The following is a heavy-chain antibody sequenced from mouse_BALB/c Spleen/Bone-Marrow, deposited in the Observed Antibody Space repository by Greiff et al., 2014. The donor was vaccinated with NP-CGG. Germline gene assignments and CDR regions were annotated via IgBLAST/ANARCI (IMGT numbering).Heavy chain of an antibody. Sequence: VQLQQSGAELAKPGASVKMSCKASGYTLTSYWMHWVKQRPGQGLEWIGYINSSSGYTEFNQRFKDKATLTADRSSSTAYMQLSSLTSEGSAVYYCARGYYVMDYWGQGTSVTVSS. V-gene: IGHV1-7*01. CDR3: ARGYYVMDY. J-gene: IGHJ4*01. CDR1: GYTLTSYW. CDR2: INSSSGYT.